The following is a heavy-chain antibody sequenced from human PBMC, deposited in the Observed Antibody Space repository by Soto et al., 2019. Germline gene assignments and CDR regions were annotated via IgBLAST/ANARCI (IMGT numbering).Heavy chain of an antibody. J-gene: IGHJ5*02. CDR2: ISPYNDNT. Sequence: ASVKVSCKASGYSFTNYVIHWVRQAPGQGLEWMGWISPYNDNTDYAQRLQGRVSMTTETSTSTAYMELRSLTSDDTAVYYCARESITMIVVVPGSNWFDPWGQGTLVTVSS. CDR3: ARESITMIVVVPGSNWFDP. V-gene: IGHV1-18*01. CDR1: GYSFTNYV. D-gene: IGHD3-22*01.